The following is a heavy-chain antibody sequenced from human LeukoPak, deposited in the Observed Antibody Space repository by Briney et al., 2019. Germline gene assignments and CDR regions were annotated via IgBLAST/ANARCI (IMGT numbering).Heavy chain of an antibody. Sequence: SETLSLTCTVSGGSMSGYYWSWIRQPPGKGLEWIGCIYHSGSTNYNPSLESRVAMSVDTSKNQFSLQLKSMTAVDTAVYYCARVGIVGPTIGVFDIWGQGTMVTVSS. V-gene: IGHV4-59*12. CDR2: IYHSGST. CDR1: GGSMSGYY. J-gene: IGHJ3*02. CDR3: ARVGIVGPTIGVFDI. D-gene: IGHD1-26*01.